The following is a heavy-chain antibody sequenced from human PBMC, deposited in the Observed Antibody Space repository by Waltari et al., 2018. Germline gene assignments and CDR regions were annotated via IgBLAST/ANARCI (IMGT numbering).Heavy chain of an antibody. Sequence: EVQLVESGGDLIQPGGSLRLSCGAAGFTVSNNNLRWVRPAPGRGLEWFTFINRGGNTYYADSVKGRFTISRDNSKNTLYLQMNSLRAEDTAVYYCARVRVGVTNYFDYWGQGTLVTVSS. CDR2: INRGGNT. J-gene: IGHJ4*02. D-gene: IGHD4-4*01. CDR1: GFTVSNNN. V-gene: IGHV3-53*01. CDR3: ARVRVGVTNYFDY.